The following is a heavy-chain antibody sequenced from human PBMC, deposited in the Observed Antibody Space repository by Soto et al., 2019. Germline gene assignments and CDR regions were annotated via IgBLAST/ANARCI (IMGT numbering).Heavy chain of an antibody. D-gene: IGHD2-2*01. V-gene: IGHV3-23*01. CDR3: GKGHSTTFGVYHYFGMDV. CDR1: GFTFSDYG. Sequence: EVQLWESGGGLVQPGGSLRLSCVASGFTFSDYGMSWVRQAPGKGLEWVAGITAFGGGTYNADSVEGRFTISRDNSKRTVYLTVNSLRPEDTAIYYCGKGHSTTFGVYHYFGMDVWGHGTTVTVSS. J-gene: IGHJ6*02. CDR2: ITAFGGGT.